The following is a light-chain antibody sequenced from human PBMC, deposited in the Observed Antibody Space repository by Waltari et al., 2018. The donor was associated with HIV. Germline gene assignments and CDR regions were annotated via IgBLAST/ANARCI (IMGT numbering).Light chain of an antibody. Sequence: DIQMTQSPSTLSTSVGDSVTITCRASLPISNYLAWYQQKPGKAPKLLIYQASTLQSGVPSRFSGSGSGTEFTLTISSLQPDDFATYYCQQYDSYPWTFGQGTKVDIK. J-gene: IGKJ1*01. CDR3: QQYDSYPWT. CDR2: QAS. CDR1: LPISNY. V-gene: IGKV1-5*03.